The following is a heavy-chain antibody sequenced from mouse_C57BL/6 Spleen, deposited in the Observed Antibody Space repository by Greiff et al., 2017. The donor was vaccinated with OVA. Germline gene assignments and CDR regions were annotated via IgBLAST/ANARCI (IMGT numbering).Heavy chain of an antibody. CDR1: GYTFTSYW. CDR3: ARGRRYFDY. CDR2: IDPSDSYT. Sequence: QVQLQQPGAELVMPGASVKLSCKASGYTFTSYWMHWVKQRPGQGLEWIGEIDPSDSYTNYNQTFKGKSTLTVDKSSSTAYMQLSSQTSEDSAVYYCARGRRYFDYWGQGTTLTVSS. V-gene: IGHV1-69*01. J-gene: IGHJ2*01.